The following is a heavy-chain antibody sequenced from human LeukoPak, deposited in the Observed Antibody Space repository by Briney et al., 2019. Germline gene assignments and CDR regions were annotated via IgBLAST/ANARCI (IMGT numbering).Heavy chain of an antibody. D-gene: IGHD6-13*01. CDR1: GGSISRYY. J-gene: IGHJ3*02. CDR2: IYHTGSN. Sequence: SETLSLTCIVSGGSISRYYWSWIRQPPGKGLEWIGYIYHTGSNNYSPSLKSRVTMLVDTSKKQFSLKLSSVTAADTAVYYCARARYSNSWYAVDIWGQGTMVTVSS. CDR3: ARARYSNSWYAVDI. V-gene: IGHV4-59*08.